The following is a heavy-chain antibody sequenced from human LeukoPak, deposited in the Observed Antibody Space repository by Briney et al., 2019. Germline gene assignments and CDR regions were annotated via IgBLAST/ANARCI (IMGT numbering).Heavy chain of an antibody. J-gene: IGHJ6*03. V-gene: IGHV4-39*01. CDR1: VGSISSSSYY. CDR2: IYFGGGT. D-gene: IGHD3-22*01. Sequence: SETLSLTCSVSVGSISSSSYYWGWIRQLPGKGLEWIGSIYFGGGTYFNPSLKSRVTISVDTSNNQFSLKLSSVTAADTAVYYCARHYYDSSGYSNYFYYYYMDVWGKGTTVTVS. CDR3: ARHYYDSSGYSNYFYYYYMDV.